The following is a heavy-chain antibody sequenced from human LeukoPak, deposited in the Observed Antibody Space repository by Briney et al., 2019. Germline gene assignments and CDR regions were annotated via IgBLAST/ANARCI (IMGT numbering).Heavy chain of an antibody. V-gene: IGHV3-23*01. D-gene: IGHD1-20*01. CDR3: AKVKWKLIGYFDY. CDR2: LTGDGNT. Sequence: GGSLRLSCAASGFTFSSYAMSWVRQAPGKGLEWVSVLTGDGNTYYADSVKGRFTNSRDDSKNTLFLQMNSLRAEDTAVYFCAKVKWKLIGYFDYWGQGTLVTVSS. J-gene: IGHJ4*02. CDR1: GFTFSSYA.